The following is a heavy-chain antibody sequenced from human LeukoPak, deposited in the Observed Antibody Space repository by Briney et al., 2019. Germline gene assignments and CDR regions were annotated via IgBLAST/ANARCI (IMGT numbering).Heavy chain of an antibody. V-gene: IGHV3-30*03. D-gene: IGHD3-9*01. CDR2: ISYDGSNK. CDR3: ARDQGRHDILTGYCLDY. J-gene: IGHJ4*02. Sequence: GGSLRLSCAASGFTFSSYGMHWVRQAPGKGLEWVAVISYDGSNKYYADSVKGRFTISRDNSKNTLYLQMNSLRAEDTAVYYCARDQGRHDILTGYCLDYWGQGTLVTVSS. CDR1: GFTFSSYG.